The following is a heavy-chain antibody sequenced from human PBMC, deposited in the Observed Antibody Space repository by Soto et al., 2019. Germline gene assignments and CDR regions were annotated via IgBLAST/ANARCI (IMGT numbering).Heavy chain of an antibody. D-gene: IGHD1-1*01. J-gene: IGHJ4*02. CDR2: ISHTGSP. V-gene: IGHV4-39*01. CDR1: GCSISNSDYF. CDR3: ASQLESTTYFDY. Sequence: LQLQESGPGLVKPSETLSLTCTVSGCSISNSDYFWAWMRQPPGKGLEWVGTISHTGSPRYNPSLKSRVTISVDTYKNQFSLRLPSVTAADTAVFYCASQLESTTYFDYWGRGTLVTVSS.